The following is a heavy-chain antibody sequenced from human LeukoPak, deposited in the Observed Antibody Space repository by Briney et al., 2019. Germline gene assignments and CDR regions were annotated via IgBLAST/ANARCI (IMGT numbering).Heavy chain of an antibody. CDR2: FDPEDGET. D-gene: IGHD3-22*01. J-gene: IGHJ4*02. Sequence: ASVKVSCKVSGYTLTELSMHWVRQAPGKGLEWMGGFDPEDGETIYAQKFQGRVTMTTDTSTSTAYMELRSLRSDDTAVYYCARWGPSGYLLGYWGQGTLVTVSS. V-gene: IGHV1-24*01. CDR1: GYTLTELS. CDR3: ARWGPSGYLLGY.